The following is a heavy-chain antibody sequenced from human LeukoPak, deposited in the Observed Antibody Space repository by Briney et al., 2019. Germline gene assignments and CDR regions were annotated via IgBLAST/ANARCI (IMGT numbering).Heavy chain of an antibody. CDR2: INHGGST. CDR3: ATENIVVVPAAAYNWFDP. CDR1: GGSFSGYY. J-gene: IGHJ5*02. V-gene: IGHV4-34*01. Sequence: SETLSLTCAVYGGSFSGYYWSWIRQPPGKGLEWIGEINHGGSTNYNPSLKSRVTISVDTSKNQFSLKLSSVTAADTAVSYCATENIVVVPAAAYNWFDPWGQGTLVTVSS. D-gene: IGHD2-2*01.